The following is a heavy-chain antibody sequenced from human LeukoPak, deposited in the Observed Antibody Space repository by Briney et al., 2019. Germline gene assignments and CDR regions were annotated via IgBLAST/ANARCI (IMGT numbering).Heavy chain of an antibody. J-gene: IGHJ4*02. CDR1: GGSISSYY. CDR2: IYYSGST. CDR3: ARTYSSSWQIHFDY. Sequence: SVTLSLTCTVSGGSISSYYWSWIRQPPGKGLEWIGYIYYSGSTNYNPSLKSRVTISVDTSKNQFSLKLSSVTAADTAVYYCARTYSSSWQIHFDYWGQGTLVTVSS. V-gene: IGHV4-59*01. D-gene: IGHD6-13*01.